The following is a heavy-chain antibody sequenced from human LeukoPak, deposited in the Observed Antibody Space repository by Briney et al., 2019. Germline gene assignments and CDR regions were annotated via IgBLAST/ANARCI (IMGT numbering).Heavy chain of an antibody. J-gene: IGHJ1*01. Sequence: SETLSLTCTVSGGSISTYYWSWIRQPPGKGREWRGDIYYSGSTNYNPSLKSRVTISVDTSKNQFSLKLSSVTAADTAVYYCARGTGIAAAVTSLFQYWGQGTLVTVSS. D-gene: IGHD6-13*01. V-gene: IGHV4-59*08. CDR1: GGSISTYY. CDR3: ARGTGIAAAVTSLFQY. CDR2: IYYSGST.